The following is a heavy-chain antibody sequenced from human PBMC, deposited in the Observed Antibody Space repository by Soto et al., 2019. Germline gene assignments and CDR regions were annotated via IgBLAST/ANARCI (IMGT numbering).Heavy chain of an antibody. CDR2: ISSSSSYI. J-gene: IGHJ5*02. V-gene: IGHV3-21*01. CDR1: GFTFSSYS. Sequence: GGSLRLSCAASGFTFSSYSMNWVRQAPGKGLEWVSSISSSSSYIYYADSVKGRFTISRDNAKNSLYLQMNSLRAEDTAVYYCAGRYYDFWSGYLPFDPWGQGTLVTVSS. CDR3: AGRYYDFWSGYLPFDP. D-gene: IGHD3-3*01.